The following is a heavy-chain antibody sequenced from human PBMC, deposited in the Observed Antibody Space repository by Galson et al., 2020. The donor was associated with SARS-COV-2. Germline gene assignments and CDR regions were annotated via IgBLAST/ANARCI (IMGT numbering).Heavy chain of an antibody. CDR2: FDPEDGET. Sequence: AAQVKVPCKVSGYTLTEISMHWVRQAPGKGLEWKGGFDPEDGETIYAQKFQRRVTMTEDTSTDTAYMELCSLRSEDTAVYYCATAPGIAAAGTGWFDPWGQGTLVTVSS. CDR1: GYTLTEIS. D-gene: IGHD6-13*01. CDR3: ATAPGIAAAGTGWFDP. V-gene: IGHV1-24*01. J-gene: IGHJ5*02.